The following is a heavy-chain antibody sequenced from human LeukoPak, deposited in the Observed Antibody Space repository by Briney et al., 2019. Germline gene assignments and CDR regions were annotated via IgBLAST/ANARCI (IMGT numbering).Heavy chain of an antibody. CDR3: ARDLSFGYFGL. V-gene: IGHV4-61*03. J-gene: IGHJ2*01. CDR1: GGSVSSGNYY. CDR2: IYYSGTT. Sequence: SETLSLTCTVSGGSVSSGNYYWSWIRQPPGKGLEWIGYIYYSGTTNYNPSLRSRVTISLDTSKNHFSLRLSSVAAADTAVYYCARDLSFGYFGLWGRGTLVTISS.